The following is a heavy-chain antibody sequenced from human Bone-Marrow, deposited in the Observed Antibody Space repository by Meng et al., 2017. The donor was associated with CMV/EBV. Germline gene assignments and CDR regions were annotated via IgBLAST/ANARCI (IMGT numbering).Heavy chain of an antibody. Sequence: GESLKISCAASGFTVSSNYMSWVRQAPGKGLEWVSVIYSGGSTYYADSVKGRFTISRDNSKNTLYLQMNSLRAEDTAVYYCARDLIRGGSYSYWGQGTLGTVSS. V-gene: IGHV3-53*01. CDR1: GFTVSSNY. D-gene: IGHD1-26*01. CDR2: IYSGGST. CDR3: ARDLIRGGSYSY. J-gene: IGHJ4*02.